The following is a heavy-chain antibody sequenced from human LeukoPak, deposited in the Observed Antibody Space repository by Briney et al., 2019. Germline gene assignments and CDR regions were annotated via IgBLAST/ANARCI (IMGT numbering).Heavy chain of an antibody. J-gene: IGHJ4*02. D-gene: IGHD2-21*01. CDR1: GFTFSNYW. V-gene: IGHV3-74*01. Sequence: GGSLRLSCVASGFTFSNYWMHWVRHAPEKGLVWISRINGDESTTDYADSVKGRFTISRDNAKNTLYLQMNTLGAEDTSLYYCARGFWWGFDYWGQGILVTVSS. CDR3: ARGFWWGFDY. CDR2: INGDESTT.